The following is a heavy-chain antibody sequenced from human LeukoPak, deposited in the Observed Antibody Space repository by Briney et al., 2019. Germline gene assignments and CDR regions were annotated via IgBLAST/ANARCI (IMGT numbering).Heavy chain of an antibody. V-gene: IGHV3-20*04. CDR1: GFTFDDYG. CDR2: INWNGGST. CDR3: ARVYYYGSGSPDMDV. J-gene: IGHJ6*03. D-gene: IGHD3-10*01. Sequence: GGSLRLSCAASGFTFDDYGMSWVRQAPGKGLEWVSGINWNGGSTGYADSVKGRFTISRDNAKNSLYLQMNSLRAEDTALYYCARVYYYGSGSPDMDVWGKGTTVTVSS.